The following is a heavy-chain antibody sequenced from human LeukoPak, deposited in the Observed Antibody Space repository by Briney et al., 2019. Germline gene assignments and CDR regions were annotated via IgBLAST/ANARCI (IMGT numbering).Heavy chain of an antibody. J-gene: IGHJ5*02. CDR1: GHTITGYY. D-gene: IGHD4-17*01. V-gene: IGHV1-2*02. CDR2: INPNSGGT. Sequence: GASVKVSCKASGHTITGYYMHWVRQAPGQGLEWMGWINPNSGGTNYAQRFQGRVTMTRDTSISTAYMELSRLKSDDTAVYYCARGASGVYTVTTSWFDPWGQGTLVTVSS. CDR3: ARGASGVYTVTTSWFDP.